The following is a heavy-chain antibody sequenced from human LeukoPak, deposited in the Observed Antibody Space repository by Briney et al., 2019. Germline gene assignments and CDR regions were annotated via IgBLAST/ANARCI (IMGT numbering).Heavy chain of an antibody. V-gene: IGHV3-33*01. CDR3: ARDGEYCSAGCTSHSYTYGLDV. CDR1: GFSFSNHG. CDR2: IWYDGSNK. D-gene: IGHD2-15*01. J-gene: IGHJ6*02. Sequence: GGSLRLSCATSGFSFSNHGIHWVRQAPGKGLEWVSLIWYDGSNKYYADSVKGRFTISRDDSKNTVYLQMNSLRAEDTSVYYCARDGEYCSAGCTSHSYTYGLDVWGQGTTVTVSS.